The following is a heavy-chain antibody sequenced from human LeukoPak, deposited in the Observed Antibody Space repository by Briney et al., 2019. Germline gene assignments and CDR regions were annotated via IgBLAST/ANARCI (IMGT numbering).Heavy chain of an antibody. CDR2: IWYDGSNE. Sequence: GTSLRLSCEASGFIFSTYGMNWVRQAPGKGLEWVAIIWYDGSNEYYADSVKGRFSISRDNSKSTLYLEMNSLRADDTAIYYCASSTVTTRGVGDFDLWGHGTWVTVSS. CDR3: ASSTVTTRGVGDFDL. CDR1: GFIFSTYG. D-gene: IGHD4-17*01. V-gene: IGHV3-33*01. J-gene: IGHJ3*01.